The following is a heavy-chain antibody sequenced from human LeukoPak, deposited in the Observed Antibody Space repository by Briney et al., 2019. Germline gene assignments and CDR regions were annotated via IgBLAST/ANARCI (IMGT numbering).Heavy chain of an antibody. J-gene: IGHJ6*03. V-gene: IGHV3-74*01. CDR3: ARVRGYYYYMDV. Sequence: PGGSLRLSCAASGFTFSSYWMHWVRQAPGKGLVWVSRTNSDGSSTSYADSVKGRFTISRDNAKNTLYLQMNSLRAEDTAVYYCARVRGYYYYMDVWGKGTTVTVSS. CDR2: TNSDGSST. CDR1: GFTFSSYW.